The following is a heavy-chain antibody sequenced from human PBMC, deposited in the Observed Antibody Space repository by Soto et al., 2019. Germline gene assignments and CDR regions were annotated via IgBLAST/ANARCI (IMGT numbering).Heavy chain of an antibody. J-gene: IGHJ6*02. V-gene: IGHV1-46*01. CDR3: ARDEAAAGTDYYYYYGMDV. CDR1: GYTFTSYY. CDR2: INPSGGST. Sequence: ASVKVSCKASGYTFTSYYMHWVRQAPGQGLEWMGIINPSGGSTSYAQKFQGRVTMTRDTSTSTVYMELSSLRSEDTAVYYCARDEAAAGTDYYYYYGMDVWGQGTTVTAP. D-gene: IGHD6-13*01.